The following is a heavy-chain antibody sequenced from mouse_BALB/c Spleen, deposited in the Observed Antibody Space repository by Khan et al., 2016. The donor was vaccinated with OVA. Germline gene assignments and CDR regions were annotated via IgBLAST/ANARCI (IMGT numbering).Heavy chain of an antibody. CDR3: ARGYYGDPFAY. CDR1: GFTFSDYY. V-gene: IGHV5-4*02. D-gene: IGHD2-13*01. J-gene: IGHJ3*01. CDR2: ISDGGSYT. Sequence: EVELVESGGGLVKPGGSLKLSCEASGFTFSDYYMYWVRQTPERRLEWVATISDGGSYTYHPDSVKGRFTISRDDVKNNLYLQMSSLKSEDRAMYYCARGYYGDPFAYWGQGTLVTVSA.